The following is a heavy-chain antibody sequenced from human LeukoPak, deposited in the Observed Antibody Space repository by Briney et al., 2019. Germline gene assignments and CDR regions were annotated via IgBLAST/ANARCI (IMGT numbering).Heavy chain of an antibody. J-gene: IGHJ4*02. CDR2: IYYSGST. Sequence: SETLSLTCSVSGGSISSYYWSWIRQPPGKGLEWIGYIYYSGSTNYNPSLKSRVTISVDTSKNQFSLKLSSVTAADTAVYYCARGSLDYWGQGTLVTVSS. V-gene: IGHV4-59*01. CDR1: GGSISSYY. CDR3: ARGSLDY.